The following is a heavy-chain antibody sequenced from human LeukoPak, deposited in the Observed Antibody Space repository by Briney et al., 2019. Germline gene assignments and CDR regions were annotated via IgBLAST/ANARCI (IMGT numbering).Heavy chain of an antibody. CDR2: IYYSGST. CDR1: GGSISSYY. D-gene: IGHD2-15*01. V-gene: IGHV4-59*01. CDR3: ARQLRYCSGGSCPFYFDY. Sequence: SETLSLTCTVSGGSISSYYWSWIRQPAGKGLEWIGYIYYSGSTNYNPSLKSRVTISVDTSKNQFSLKLSSVTAADTAVYYCARQLRYCSGGSCPFYFDYWGQGTLVTVSS. J-gene: IGHJ4*02.